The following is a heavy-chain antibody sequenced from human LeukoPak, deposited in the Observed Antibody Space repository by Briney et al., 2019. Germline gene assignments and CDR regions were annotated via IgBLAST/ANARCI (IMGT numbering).Heavy chain of an antibody. J-gene: IGHJ4*02. Sequence: GGSLRLSCAASGFTFSSYAMSWVRQAPGKGLEWVAVVSYDGRNKYYADSVKGRFTISRDNAKNSLYLQMNSLRAEDTAVYYCARPLDYWGQGTLVTVSS. CDR1: GFTFSSYA. V-gene: IGHV3-30*04. CDR2: VSYDGRNK. CDR3: ARPLDY.